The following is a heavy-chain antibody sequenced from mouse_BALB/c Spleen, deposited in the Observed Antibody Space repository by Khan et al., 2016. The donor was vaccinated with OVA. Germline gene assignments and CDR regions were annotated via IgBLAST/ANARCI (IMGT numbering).Heavy chain of an antibody. J-gene: IGHJ4*01. CDR3: ARSCSMDY. CDR1: GFTFSDYG. Sequence: EVELVESGGGLVQPGGSRKLSCAASGFTFSDYGLAWVRQAPGKGPEWVAFISSLAYSIYYADTVTGRFTISREHAKNTLYLEMSSLRSEDRAMDYCARSCSMDYWGQGTSVTVSS. CDR2: ISSLAYSI. V-gene: IGHV5-15*02.